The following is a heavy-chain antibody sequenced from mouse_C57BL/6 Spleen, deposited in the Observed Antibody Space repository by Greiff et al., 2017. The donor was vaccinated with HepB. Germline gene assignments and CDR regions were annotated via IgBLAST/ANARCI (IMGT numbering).Heavy chain of an antibody. CDR3: ARSPYYSNSYYAMDY. D-gene: IGHD2-5*01. Sequence: VKLQQPGTELVKPGASVKLSCKASGYTFTSYWMHWVKQRPGQGLEWIGNINPSNGGTNYNEKFKSKANLTVDKSSSTAYMQLSSLTSEDSAVYYCARSPYYSNSYYAMDYWGQGTSVTVSS. CDR1: GYTFTSYW. J-gene: IGHJ4*01. CDR2: INPSNGGT. V-gene: IGHV1-53*01.